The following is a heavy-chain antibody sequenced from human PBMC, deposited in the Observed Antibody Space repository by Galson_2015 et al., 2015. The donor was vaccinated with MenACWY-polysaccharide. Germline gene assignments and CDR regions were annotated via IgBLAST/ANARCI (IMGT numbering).Heavy chain of an antibody. D-gene: IGHD2-21*02. CDR1: GYTPTAYT. V-gene: IGHV1-3*01. CDR2: INGVSHNT. Sequence: CKASGYTPTAYTIHWVRQAPGQRLEWMGWINGVSHNTKYSQNFQGRLTITRDASTSTAYMKLSSLRSEDTAVYYCARFRTVTAENWFDPWGQGTLVTVSS. CDR3: ARFRTVTAENWFDP. J-gene: IGHJ5*02.